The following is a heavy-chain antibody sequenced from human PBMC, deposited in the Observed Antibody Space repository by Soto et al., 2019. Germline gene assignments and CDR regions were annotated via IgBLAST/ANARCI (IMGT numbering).Heavy chain of an antibody. CDR3: ARVDTSMGATCVSY. CDR2: IYYSGST. J-gene: IGHJ4*02. D-gene: IGHD1-26*01. CDR1: GGSISSGGYY. Sequence: QVQLQESGPGLVKPSQTLSLTCTVSGGSISSGGYYWSWIRQHPGKGLEWIGYIYYSGSTYYNPSLKSRVTISVDTSKNLFSLKLSSVTAADTAVYYCARVDTSMGATCVSYWGQGTLVTVSS. V-gene: IGHV4-31*03.